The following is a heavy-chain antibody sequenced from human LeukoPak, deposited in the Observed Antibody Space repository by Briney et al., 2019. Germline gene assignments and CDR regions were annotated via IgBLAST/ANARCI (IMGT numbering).Heavy chain of an antibody. CDR2: IKRQTEGWAK. Sequence: GGSLRLSCAGSGFSFSDAWLNWVRQTPDKGLEWVARIKRQTEGWAKDYAAPVKGRFTISRDDSKSTVYLQMNSLEIEDTAVYYCSRNADHDWWGQGTLVTVSS. V-gene: IGHV3-15*01. J-gene: IGHJ4*02. D-gene: IGHD1-14*01. CDR3: SRNADHDW. CDR1: GFSFSDAW.